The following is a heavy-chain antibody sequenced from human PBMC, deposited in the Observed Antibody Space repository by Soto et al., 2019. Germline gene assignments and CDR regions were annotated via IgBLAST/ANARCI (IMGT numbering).Heavy chain of an antibody. CDR3: AKDREVGIVVVVVEAVKDY. CDR2: ISGSGGST. V-gene: IGHV3-23*01. D-gene: IGHD2-15*01. Sequence: WGSLRLSCAASGFTFSSYAMSLVRQAPGKGLEWVSAISGSGGSTYYADSVKGRFTISRDNSKNTLYLQMNSLRAEDTAVYYCAKDREVGIVVVVVEAVKDYWGQGTLVTVSS. J-gene: IGHJ4*02. CDR1: GFTFSSYA.